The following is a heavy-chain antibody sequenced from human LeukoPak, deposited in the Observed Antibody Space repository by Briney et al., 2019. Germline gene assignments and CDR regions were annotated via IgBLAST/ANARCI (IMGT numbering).Heavy chain of an antibody. CDR2: IYYTGHT. CDR1: GGSISSGDYY. D-gene: IGHD3-10*01. J-gene: IGHJ3*02. CDR3: ARDRLSVGKFRHDAFDI. V-gene: IGHV4-30-4*01. Sequence: SETLSLTCTVWGGSISSGDYYWSWIRQPPGKGLEWIGCIYYTGHTYYNPSLESRVTISVDTSKDQFSLKLSSVTAADTAVYYCARDRLSVGKFRHDAFDIWGQGTMVTVSS.